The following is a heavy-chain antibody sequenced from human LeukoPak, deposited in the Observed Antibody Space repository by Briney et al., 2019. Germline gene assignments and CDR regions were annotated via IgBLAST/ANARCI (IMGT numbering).Heavy chain of an antibody. CDR2: IKQDGSEK. CDR3: ARGGYDSSGYRIEDY. J-gene: IGHJ4*02. V-gene: IGHV3-7*01. CDR1: GFTFSTYW. D-gene: IGHD3-22*01. Sequence: GGSLRLSCAASGFTFSTYWMSWVRQAPGKGLEWVANIKQDGSEKYYVDSVKGRFTISRDNAKNSLYLQMNSLRAEDTAVYYCARGGYDSSGYRIEDYWGQGTLVTVSS.